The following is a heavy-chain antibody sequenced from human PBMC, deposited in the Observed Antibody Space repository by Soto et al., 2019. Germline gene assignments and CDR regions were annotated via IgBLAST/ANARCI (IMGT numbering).Heavy chain of an antibody. CDR2: INESGST. CDR1: GQSFSGHS. CDR3: ARGSGIVALPGELEDVKYDY. J-gene: IGHJ4*02. Sequence: QVQLQQWGAGLVKPSETLSLSCAVYGQSFSGHSWAWIRQPPGKGLEWIGEINESGSTYYNTSLKSRVTISTETSKNQFSLKLSSVSAADTAAYFCARGSGIVALPGELEDVKYDYWGQGTLVNVSS. D-gene: IGHD1-1*01. V-gene: IGHV4-34*01.